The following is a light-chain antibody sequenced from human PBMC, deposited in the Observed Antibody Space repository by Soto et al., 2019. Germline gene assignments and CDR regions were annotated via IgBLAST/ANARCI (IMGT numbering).Light chain of an antibody. J-gene: IGLJ1*01. CDR2: EVS. CDR1: SSDVGGYNY. Sequence: QSVLTQPASVPGSPGQSITISCTGTSSDVGGYNYVSWYQQHPGKAPKLMIYEVSNRPSGVSNRFSGSKSGNTASLTISGLQAEDEADYYCNSYASSGTLVFGTGTKVTVL. CDR3: NSYASSGTLV. V-gene: IGLV2-14*01.